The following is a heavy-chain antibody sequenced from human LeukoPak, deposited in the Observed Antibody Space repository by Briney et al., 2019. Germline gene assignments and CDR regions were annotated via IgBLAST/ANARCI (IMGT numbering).Heavy chain of an antibody. V-gene: IGHV4-39*01. CDR3: ARQAYSSNLGWFDP. CDR2: IYNSGST. J-gene: IGHJ5*02. D-gene: IGHD6-13*01. CDR1: GGSISSSTYY. Sequence: SETLSLTCSVSGGSISSSTYYWGWIRQPPGKGLEGIGNIYNSGSTYYNPSLKSRVTISVDTSKNQFSLKLSSVTAADTAVYYCARQAYSSNLGWFDPWGQGTLVTVSS.